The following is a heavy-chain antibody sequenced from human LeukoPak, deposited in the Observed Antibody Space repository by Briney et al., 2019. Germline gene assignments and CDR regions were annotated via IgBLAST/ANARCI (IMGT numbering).Heavy chain of an antibody. CDR3: ARDGGYCSSTSCYSGYTGFDP. J-gene: IGHJ5*02. D-gene: IGHD2-2*02. V-gene: IGHV3-7*01. CDR2: IKQDGSEK. CDR1: GFTFSSYW. Sequence: GGSLRLSCAASGFTFSSYWMSWVRQAPGKGLEWVANIKQDGSEKYYVDSVKGRFTISRDNAKNSLYLQMNSLRAEDTAVYYCARDGGYCSSTSCYSGYTGFDPWGQGTLVTVSS.